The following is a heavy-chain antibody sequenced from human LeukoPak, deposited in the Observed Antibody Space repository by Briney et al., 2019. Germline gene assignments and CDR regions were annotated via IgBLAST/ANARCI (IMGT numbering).Heavy chain of an antibody. CDR3: ARDFCGEKDY. J-gene: IGHJ4*02. V-gene: IGHV3-74*01. Sequence: PGGSLRLSCAASLLAPSDEWMPGGCEAPGKGLVWVSRINREGSTTTYADSVKGRFTISRANAKNTLYLQMSSVSDEDTAVYYCARDFCGEKDYWGQGTLVTVSS. D-gene: IGHD2-21*01. CDR1: LLAPSDEW. CDR2: INREGSTT.